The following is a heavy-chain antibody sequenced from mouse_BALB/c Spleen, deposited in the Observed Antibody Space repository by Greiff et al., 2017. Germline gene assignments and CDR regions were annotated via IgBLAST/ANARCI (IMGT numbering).Heavy chain of an antibody. Sequence: EVQLQESGAELVKPGASVKLSCTASGFNIKDTYMHWVKQRPEQGLEWIGRIDPANGNTKYDPKFQGKATITADTSSNTAYLQLSSLTSEDTAVYYCAPSTTTVVATDYWGQGTTLTVSS. CDR3: APSTTTVVATDY. CDR2: IDPANGNT. CDR1: GFNIKDTY. D-gene: IGHD1-1*01. J-gene: IGHJ2*01. V-gene: IGHV14-3*02.